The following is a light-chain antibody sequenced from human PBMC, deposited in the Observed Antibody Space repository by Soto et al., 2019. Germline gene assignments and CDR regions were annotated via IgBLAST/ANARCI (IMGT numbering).Light chain of an antibody. CDR2: DVS. Sequence: QLVLTQPRSVSGSPGQSVTISCTGTSSDVGGYNYVSWYQQHPGKAPKLIIYDVSKRPSGVPDRFSGSKSGNTASLTISGLQAEYEADYYCCSYAGSYTYVFGTGTKLTVL. J-gene: IGLJ1*01. CDR1: SSDVGGYNY. CDR3: CSYAGSYTYV. V-gene: IGLV2-11*01.